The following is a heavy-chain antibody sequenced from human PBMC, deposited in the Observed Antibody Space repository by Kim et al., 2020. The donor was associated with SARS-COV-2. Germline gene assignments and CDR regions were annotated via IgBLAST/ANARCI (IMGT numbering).Heavy chain of an antibody. V-gene: IGHV3-30*18. CDR1: GFTFSSYG. D-gene: IGHD2-2*02. CDR2: ISYDGSNK. CDR3: AKDLDGYCSSTSCYTID. J-gene: IGHJ4*01. Sequence: GGSLRLSCAASGFTFSSYGMHWVRQAPGKGLEWVAVISYDGSNKYYADSVKGRFTISRDNSKNTLYLQMNSLRAEDTAVYYCAKDLDGYCSSTSCYTID.